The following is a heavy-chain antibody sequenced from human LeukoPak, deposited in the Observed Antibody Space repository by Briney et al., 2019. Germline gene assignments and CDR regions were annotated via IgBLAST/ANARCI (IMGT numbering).Heavy chain of an antibody. CDR1: GGSFSGYY. CDR2: INHSGST. Sequence: PSETLSLTCAVYGGSFSGYYWSWIRQPPGKGLEWIGEINHSGSTNYNPSLKSRVTISVDTSKNQFSLKLSSVTAADTAVYYCATYCSSTSCYSPEGWGQGTLVTVSS. J-gene: IGHJ4*02. V-gene: IGHV4-34*01. D-gene: IGHD2-2*02. CDR3: ATYCSSTSCYSPEG.